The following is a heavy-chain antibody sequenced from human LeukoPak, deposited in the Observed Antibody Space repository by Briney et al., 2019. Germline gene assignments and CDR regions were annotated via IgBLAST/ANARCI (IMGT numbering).Heavy chain of an antibody. CDR2: IYTGGDT. Sequence: GGSLRLSCAASGFTVSSEYMTWVRQAPGKGLEWVSLIYTGGDTYYADSVKGRFTISRDDSKNTLYLQMNSLRTEDTAVYYCATASTRGYSYGYLDYWGQGTLVTVSS. J-gene: IGHJ4*02. D-gene: IGHD5-18*01. V-gene: IGHV3-66*01. CDR1: GFTVSSEY. CDR3: ATASTRGYSYGYLDY.